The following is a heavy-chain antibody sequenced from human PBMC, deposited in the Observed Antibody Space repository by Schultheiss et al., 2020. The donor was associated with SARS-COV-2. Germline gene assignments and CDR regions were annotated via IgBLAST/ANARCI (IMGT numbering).Heavy chain of an antibody. Sequence: SETLSLTCTVSGGSISSSNWWSWVRQPPGKGLEWIGEIYHSGSTNYNPSLKSRVTISVDTSKNQFSLKLSSVTAADTAVYYCARAHDYDFWSGYYGYWGQGTLVTVSS. CDR1: GGSISSSNW. D-gene: IGHD3-3*01. J-gene: IGHJ4*02. V-gene: IGHV4-4*02. CDR3: ARAHDYDFWSGYYGY. CDR2: IYHSGST.